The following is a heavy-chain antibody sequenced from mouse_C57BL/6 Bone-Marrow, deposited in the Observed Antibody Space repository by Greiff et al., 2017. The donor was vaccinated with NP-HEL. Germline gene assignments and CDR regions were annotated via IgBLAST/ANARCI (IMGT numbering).Heavy chain of an antibody. CDR1: YTFSRRVH. D-gene: IGHD2-4*01. CDR2: GQGLEWIG. V-gene: IGHV1-87*01. J-gene: IGHJ3*01. CDR3: SEDSAVYYCAFPIYYDYDVWCAY. Sequence: VQLQQSGPELARPWASVKISCQAFYTFSRRVHFAIRDTNYWMQWVKQRPGQGLEWIGAISPGNGDTSYNQKFKGKATLTEDKSSRTAYMQLSRRTSEDSAVYYCAFPIYYDYDVWCAYWGQGTLVTVSA.